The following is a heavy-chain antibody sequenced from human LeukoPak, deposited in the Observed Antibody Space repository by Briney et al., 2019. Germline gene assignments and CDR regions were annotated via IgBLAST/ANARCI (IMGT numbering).Heavy chain of an antibody. CDR1: GFTFSNAW. CDR3: TTDPDTDYGGNSDLRGGGPPAPPTFDY. CDR2: IKSKTDGGTT. J-gene: IGHJ4*02. Sequence: GGSLRLSCAASGFTFSNAWMNWVRQAPGKGLEWVGRIKSKTDGGTTDYAAPVKGRFTISRDDSKNTLYLQMNSLKTEDTAVYYCTTDPDTDYGGNSDLRGGGPPAPPTFDYWGQGTLVTVSS. D-gene: IGHD4-23*01. V-gene: IGHV3-15*07.